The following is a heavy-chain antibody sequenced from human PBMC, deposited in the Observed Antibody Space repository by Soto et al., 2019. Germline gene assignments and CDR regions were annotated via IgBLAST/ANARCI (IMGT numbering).Heavy chain of an antibody. Sequence: ASVKVSCKASGYSFINYYMHWVRQAPGRGLEWMGWISAYNGNTNYAQKLQGRVTMTTDTSTSTAYMELRSLRSDDTAVYYCARGLLYYDILTGYHGGYYYYGMDVWGQGTTVTVSS. V-gene: IGHV1-18*01. CDR1: GYSFINYY. CDR3: ARGLLYYDILTGYHGGYYYYGMDV. J-gene: IGHJ6*02. CDR2: ISAYNGNT. D-gene: IGHD3-9*01.